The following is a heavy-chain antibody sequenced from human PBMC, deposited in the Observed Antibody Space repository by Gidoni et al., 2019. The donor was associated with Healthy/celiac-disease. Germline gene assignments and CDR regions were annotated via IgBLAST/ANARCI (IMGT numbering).Heavy chain of an antibody. Sequence: QVQLQESGPGLVKPSETLSLTCTVSGGSISSYYWSWIRQPPGKGLEWIGYIYYSGSTNYNPSLKSRVTISVDTSKNQFSLKLSSVTAADTAVYYCARDSYSDWFDPWGQGTLVTVSS. J-gene: IGHJ5*02. CDR1: GGSISSYY. CDR3: ARDSYSDWFDP. V-gene: IGHV4-59*01. D-gene: IGHD2-15*01. CDR2: IYYSGST.